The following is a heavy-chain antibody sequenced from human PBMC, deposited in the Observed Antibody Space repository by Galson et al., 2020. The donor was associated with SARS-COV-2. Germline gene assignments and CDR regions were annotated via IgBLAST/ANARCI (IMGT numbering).Heavy chain of an antibody. CDR3: ARDIPPLAAAGNDAFDI. J-gene: IGHJ3*02. CDR1: GFTFSSYG. CDR2: IWYDGSNK. V-gene: IGHV3-33*01. D-gene: IGHD6-13*01. Sequence: SCAASGFTFSSYGMHWVRQAPGKGLEWVADIWYDGSNKYYADSVKGRFTISRDNSKNTLYLQMNSLRAEDTAVYYCARDIPPLAAAGNDAFDIWGQGTMVTVSS.